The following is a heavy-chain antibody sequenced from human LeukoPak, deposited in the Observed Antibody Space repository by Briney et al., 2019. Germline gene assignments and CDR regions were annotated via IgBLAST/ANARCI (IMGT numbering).Heavy chain of an antibody. CDR3: ARGVVITSDWFDP. CDR1: GGSISSGSYY. D-gene: IGHD3-22*01. CDR2: IYTSGST. V-gene: IGHV4-61*02. J-gene: IGHJ5*02. Sequence: SETLSLTCTVSGGSISSGSYYWSWIRQPAGKGLEWIGRIYTSGSTNYNPSLKSRVTISVDTSKNQFSLKPSSVTAADTAVYYCARGVVITSDWFDPWGQGTLVTVSS.